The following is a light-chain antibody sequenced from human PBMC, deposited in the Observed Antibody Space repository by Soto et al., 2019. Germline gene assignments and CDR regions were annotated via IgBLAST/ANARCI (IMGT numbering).Light chain of an antibody. Sequence: DIQLTQSPSFLSASVGDRVTITCRASQGISSYLAWYQQKPGKAPKLLIYAASTLQSGVPSRFSGSGSGTEFTLTISSLQPEDFATYYCQQLNSYPFGLGTRLEIK. V-gene: IGKV1-9*01. J-gene: IGKJ5*01. CDR1: QGISSY. CDR3: QQLNSYP. CDR2: AAS.